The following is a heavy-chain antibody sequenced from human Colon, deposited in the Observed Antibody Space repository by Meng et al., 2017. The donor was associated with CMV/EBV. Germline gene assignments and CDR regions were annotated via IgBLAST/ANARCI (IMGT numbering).Heavy chain of an antibody. CDR1: CCAINIFYY. CDR2: VHYSGNT. V-gene: IGHV4-39*01. CDR3: ARPFPSIVSPRLDPFGD. D-gene: IGHD5/OR15-5a*01. Sequence: LRLPRGGPVRLTRSAPLPLPCTSSCCAINIFYYWAWLRQPPGRGLEWIGSVHYSGNTYYSPSLKSRITVSIDKSKNQFSLRLTSVTAADTALYYCARPFPSIVSPRLDPFGDWGRGTLVTVSS. J-gene: IGHJ4*02.